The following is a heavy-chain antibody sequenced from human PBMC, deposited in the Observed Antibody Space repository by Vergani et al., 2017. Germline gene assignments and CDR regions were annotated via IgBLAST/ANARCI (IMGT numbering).Heavy chain of an antibody. Sequence: EVQLLESGGGLVQPGGSLRLPCAAPGFTFSSYAMSWVRQAPGKGLEWVSAISGSGVSTYYADSVKGRFTISRDNSKNTLYLQMNSLRAEDTAVYYCAIHRDGYFDYWGQGTLVTVSS. V-gene: IGHV3-23*01. CDR3: AIHRDGYFDY. CDR2: ISGSGVST. D-gene: IGHD5-24*01. J-gene: IGHJ4*02. CDR1: GFTFSSYA.